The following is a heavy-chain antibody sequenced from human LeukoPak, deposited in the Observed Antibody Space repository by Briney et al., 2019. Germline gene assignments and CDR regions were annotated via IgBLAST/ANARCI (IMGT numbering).Heavy chain of an antibody. CDR1: GYTFTSYY. D-gene: IGHD2-15*01. V-gene: IGHV1-46*01. Sequence: ASMKVSCKASGYTFTSYYIHWVRQAPGQGLEWMGKINPSGGSTSYAQKFQGRVTMTRDTSTSTVYMELSSLRSEDTAVYYCARTIVDGGTSYWGQGTLVTVSS. CDR2: INPSGGST. J-gene: IGHJ4*02. CDR3: ARTIVDGGTSY.